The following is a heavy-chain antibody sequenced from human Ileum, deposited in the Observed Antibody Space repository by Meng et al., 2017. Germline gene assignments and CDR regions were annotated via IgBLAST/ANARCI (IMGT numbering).Heavy chain of an antibody. CDR1: GFSLSTSGVG. CDR3: AHKTTVTTSGRGLFDY. Sequence: QTPSKEAGPQLVKPTQTLTLTCTFPGFSLSTSGVGVGWIRQPPGKALEWLALIYWDDDKRYSPSLKSRLTITKDTSKNQVVLTMTNMDPVDTATYYCAHKTTVTTSGRGLFDYWGQGTLVTVSS. J-gene: IGHJ4*02. V-gene: IGHV2-5*02. CDR2: IYWDDDK. D-gene: IGHD4-11*01.